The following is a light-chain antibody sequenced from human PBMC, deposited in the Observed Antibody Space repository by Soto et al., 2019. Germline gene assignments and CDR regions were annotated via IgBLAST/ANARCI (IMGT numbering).Light chain of an antibody. V-gene: IGLV2-14*01. Sequence: QSALTQSASVSGSPGQSITNSCTGTSSDSGGYNYVSWYQQHPDKAPKLMIFEVSNRPSGVSNRFSGSKSGNTASLTISGLLPEDEADYYCSSYTTSSTVAFGGGTKLTVL. CDR1: SSDSGGYNY. J-gene: IGLJ2*01. CDR3: SSYTTSSTVA. CDR2: EVS.